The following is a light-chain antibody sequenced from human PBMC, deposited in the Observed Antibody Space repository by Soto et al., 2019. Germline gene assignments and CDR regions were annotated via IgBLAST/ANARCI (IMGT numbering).Light chain of an antibody. Sequence: QSALTQPASVSGSXGXXXTISCTGTSSDVGTSNLVSWYQQCPGKTPKLMIYEGTKRPSGVSNRFSGSKSGNTASLTISGLQADDEADYYCCSYAGSTTHVIFGGGTKVTVL. CDR2: EGT. J-gene: IGLJ2*01. CDR1: SSDVGTSNL. V-gene: IGLV2-23*01. CDR3: CSYAGSTTHVI.